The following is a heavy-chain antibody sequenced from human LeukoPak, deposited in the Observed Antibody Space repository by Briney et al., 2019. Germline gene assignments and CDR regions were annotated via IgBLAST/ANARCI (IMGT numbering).Heavy chain of an antibody. CDR1: EFSVGSNY. Sequence: GGSLRLSCAASEFSVGSNYMTWVRQAPGKGLEWVSLIYSGGSTYYADSVKGRFTISRDNSKNTLYLQMNSLRAEDTAVYYCAKVGLRSYESFDYWGQGTLVTVSS. CDR2: IYSGGST. V-gene: IGHV3-66*01. J-gene: IGHJ4*02. D-gene: IGHD1-26*01. CDR3: AKVGLRSYESFDY.